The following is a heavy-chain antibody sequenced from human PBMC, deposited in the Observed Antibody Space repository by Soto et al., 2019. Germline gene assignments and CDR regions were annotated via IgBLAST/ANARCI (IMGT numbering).Heavy chain of an antibody. J-gene: IGHJ5*02. CDR3: ASVGSDYDNSGYYLP. CDR1: GGSVSSSNW. D-gene: IGHD3-22*01. V-gene: IGHV4-4*02. Sequence: SETLSLTCIVSGGSVSSSNWWSWVRQPPGKGLEWIGESYHSGSTTYNPSLKSRATISVDKSENQFSLRLKSVTAADTAVYYCASVGSDYDNSGYYLPCGPGTLVTVSS. CDR2: SYHSGST.